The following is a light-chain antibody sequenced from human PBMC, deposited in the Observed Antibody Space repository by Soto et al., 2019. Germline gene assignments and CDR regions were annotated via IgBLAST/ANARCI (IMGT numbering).Light chain of an antibody. V-gene: IGKV3-20*01. CDR1: QSVSSN. J-gene: IGKJ5*01. CDR3: QQYGTSPRT. Sequence: EVVLTQSPGTLSLSPGERATLSCRSSQSVSSNLAWYQQKPGQAPRLLMYGVFTRATGIPDRFSGSGSGTDFTLTISRLEPEDFAVYICQQYGTSPRTFGQGTRLEI. CDR2: GVF.